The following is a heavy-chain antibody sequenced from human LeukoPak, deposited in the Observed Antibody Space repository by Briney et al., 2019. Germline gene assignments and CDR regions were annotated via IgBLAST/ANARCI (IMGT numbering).Heavy chain of an antibody. V-gene: IGHV3-23*01. CDR1: GFTFSSYA. Sequence: GGSLRLSCAASGFTFSSYAMSWVRQAPGKGLEWVSSISDSGGSTYYADSVKGRFTISRDNSKNTLYLQMNSLRAEDTAVYYCARFTGYYDILTGYSDYFDYWGQGTLVTVSS. J-gene: IGHJ4*02. CDR2: ISDSGGST. CDR3: ARFTGYYDILTGYSDYFDY. D-gene: IGHD3-9*01.